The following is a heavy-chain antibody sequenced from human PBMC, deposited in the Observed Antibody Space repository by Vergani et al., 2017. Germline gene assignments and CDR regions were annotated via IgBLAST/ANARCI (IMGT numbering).Heavy chain of an antibody. Sequence: QVQLVESGGGVVPPGRSLRLSCAASGFTFSSYGMHWVRQAPGKGLEWVAVISYDGSNKFYADSVKGRFTISRDNSKNTLYLQMNSLRAEDTAVYYCAKGRGSGNGGMDVWGQGTTVTVSS. CDR1: GFTFSSYG. D-gene: IGHD3-10*01. J-gene: IGHJ6*02. CDR2: ISYDGSNK. V-gene: IGHV3-30*18. CDR3: AKGRGSGNGGMDV.